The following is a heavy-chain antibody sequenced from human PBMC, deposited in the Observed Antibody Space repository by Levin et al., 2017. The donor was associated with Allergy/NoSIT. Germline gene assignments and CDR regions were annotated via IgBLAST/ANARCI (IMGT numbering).Heavy chain of an antibody. CDR2: LDTAGDT. CDR3: ARGHRGTFDI. Sequence: PSGGSLRLSCAASGFTFSNYDMHWVRQATGKGLEWVSALDTAGDTYYPGSVKGRFTISREDAKSSLYLQMHSLRAEDTAVYYCARGHRGTFDIWGQGTMVTVSS. CDR1: GFTFSNYD. J-gene: IGHJ3*02. V-gene: IGHV3-13*04.